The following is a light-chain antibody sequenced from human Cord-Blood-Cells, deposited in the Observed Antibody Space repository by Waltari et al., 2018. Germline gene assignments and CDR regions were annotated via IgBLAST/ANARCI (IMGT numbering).Light chain of an antibody. CDR3: SSYTSSSTLV. Sequence: QPALTQPASVSGSPGQSITISCTGTSSAVGGYNYVSWYQQHPGKAPKLMIYDVSKRPSGVSNRFSGSKSGNTASLTISGLQAEDEADYYCSSYTSSSTLVFGGGTKLTVL. V-gene: IGLV2-14*01. CDR1: SSAVGGYNY. J-gene: IGLJ3*02. CDR2: DVS.